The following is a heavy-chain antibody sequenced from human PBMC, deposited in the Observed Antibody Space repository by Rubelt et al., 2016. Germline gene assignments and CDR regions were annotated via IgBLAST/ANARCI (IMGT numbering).Heavy chain of an antibody. V-gene: IGHV4-30-4*07. CDR3: ARVWLVEQWLVRGYFDY. D-gene: IGHD6-19*01. CDR1: GGSISSGGYS. CDR2: IYYSGSI. Sequence: QVQLQESGPGLVKPSQTLSLTCAVSGGSISSGGYSWSWIRQPPGKGLEWIGYIYYSGSIYYNSSLNGRDTISLDPSKNQLSLKMRAVTSAGTAVYYGARVWLVEQWLVRGYFDYWGQGTLVTVSS. J-gene: IGHJ4*02.